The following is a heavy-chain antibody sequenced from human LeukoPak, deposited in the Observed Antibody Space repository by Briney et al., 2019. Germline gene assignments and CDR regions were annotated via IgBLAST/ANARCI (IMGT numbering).Heavy chain of an antibody. CDR1: GGSISSSSYY. D-gene: IGHD6-13*01. J-gene: IGHJ4*02. CDR3: ARGGSSSWYD. CDR2: IYYSGST. Sequence: PSETLSLTCTVSGGSISSSSYYWGWIRQPPGKGLEWIGSIYYSGSTYYNPSLKSRVTISVDTSKNQFSLKLSSVTAADTAVYYCARGGSSSWYDWGQGTLVTVSS. V-gene: IGHV4-39*01.